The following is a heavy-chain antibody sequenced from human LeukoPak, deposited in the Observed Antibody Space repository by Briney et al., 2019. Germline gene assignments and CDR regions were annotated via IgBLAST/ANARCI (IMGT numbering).Heavy chain of an antibody. Sequence: SETLSLTCIVSGGSISSGDYYWSWIRQPPGKGLEWIGYIYYSGSTYYNPSLKSRVTISVDTSKNQFSLKLSSVTAADTAVYYCARVSYYDILTGYYTRDAFDIWGQGTMVTVSS. CDR3: ARVSYYDILTGYYTRDAFDI. J-gene: IGHJ3*02. CDR2: IYYSGST. D-gene: IGHD3-9*01. V-gene: IGHV4-30-4*01. CDR1: GGSISSGDYY.